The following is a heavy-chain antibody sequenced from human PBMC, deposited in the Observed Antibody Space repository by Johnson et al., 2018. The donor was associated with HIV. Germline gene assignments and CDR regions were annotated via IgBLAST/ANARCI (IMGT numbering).Heavy chain of an antibody. CDR2: IKQDGSEK. Sequence: VQLVESGGGLVQSGGSLRLSCAASGFTLSRYWMSWVRQAPGKGLEWVANIKQDGSEKYYVDSVKGRFTISRDNAKNSLYLQMNSLRAEDTAVYYCAKDSDKWAISGDDAFDIWGQGTMVTVSS. V-gene: IGHV3-7*01. CDR1: GFTLSRYW. D-gene: IGHD1-26*01. J-gene: IGHJ3*02. CDR3: AKDSDKWAISGDDAFDI.